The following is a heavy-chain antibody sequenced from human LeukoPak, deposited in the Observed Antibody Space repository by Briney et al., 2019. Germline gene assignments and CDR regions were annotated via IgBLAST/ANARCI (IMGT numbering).Heavy chain of an antibody. Sequence: SETLSLTCTVSGGSISSYYWSWIRQPPGKGLEWIGEIYHSGSTNYNPSLKSRVTISVDKSKNQFSLKLSSATAADTAVYYCAAGLFGSCHDFWGQGTLVTVSS. J-gene: IGHJ4*02. CDR2: IYHSGST. V-gene: IGHV4-59*12. D-gene: IGHD2-15*01. CDR3: AAGLFGSCHDF. CDR1: GGSISSYY.